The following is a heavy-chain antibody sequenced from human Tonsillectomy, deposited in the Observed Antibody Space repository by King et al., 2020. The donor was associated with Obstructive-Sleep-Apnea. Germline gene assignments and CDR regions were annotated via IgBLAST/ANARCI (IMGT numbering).Heavy chain of an antibody. CDR2: ISSSGGST. CDR1: GFTFSSYA. V-gene: IGHV3-23*04. CDR3: AKERQQLLDY. J-gene: IGHJ4*02. D-gene: IGHD6-13*01. Sequence: VQLVESGGTLVQPGGSLRLSCAASGFTFSSYAMSWVRQAPGKGLEWVSGISSSGGSTYYADSVKGRFTISRDNSKTTLYLQLNSLRAEDTAVYYCAKERQQLLDYWGQGTLVTVSS.